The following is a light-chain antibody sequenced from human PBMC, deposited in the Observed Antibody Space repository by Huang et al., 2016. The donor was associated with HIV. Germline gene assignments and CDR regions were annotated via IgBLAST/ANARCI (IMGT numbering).Light chain of an antibody. V-gene: IGKV1-33*01. J-gene: IGKJ4*01. CDR3: QQYDNLPR. Sequence: DIQMTQSPSSLSASVGDRVTITCQASQDISNYLNWYQQKPGKAPKLLRYDASNLETGVPSRFSGSGSGTDFTFTISSLQPEDIATYYCQQYDNLPRFGGGTKVEIK. CDR1: QDISNY. CDR2: DAS.